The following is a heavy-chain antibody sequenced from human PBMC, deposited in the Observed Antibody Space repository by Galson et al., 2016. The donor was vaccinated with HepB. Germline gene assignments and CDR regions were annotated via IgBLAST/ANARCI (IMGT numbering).Heavy chain of an antibody. D-gene: IGHD5-18*01. J-gene: IGHJ4*02. CDR3: AKLGTQYSYGHYTFDY. CDR1: GFTFDDYS. CDR2: ISWDSGSI. V-gene: IGHV3-9*01. Sequence: SLRLSCAVSGFTFDDYSMHWVRLAPGKGLEWVSTISWDSGSIGYADSVKGRFTISRDNANNSLYLQMHSLRTEDTAFYYCAKLGTQYSYGHYTFDYWGQGTLVTVSS.